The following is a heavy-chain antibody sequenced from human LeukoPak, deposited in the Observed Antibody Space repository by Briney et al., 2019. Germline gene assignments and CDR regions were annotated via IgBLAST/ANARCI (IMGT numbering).Heavy chain of an antibody. CDR2: IYYSGST. Sequence: SETLSLTCTVSGGSISSYYWSWIRQPPGKGLEWIGYIYYSGSTNYNPSLKSRVTISVDTSKNQFSLKLSSVTAADTAVYYCASLYYYGSGSYYGDAFDIWGQGTMVTVSS. D-gene: IGHD3-10*01. V-gene: IGHV4-59*12. CDR1: GGSISSYY. J-gene: IGHJ3*02. CDR3: ASLYYYGSGSYYGDAFDI.